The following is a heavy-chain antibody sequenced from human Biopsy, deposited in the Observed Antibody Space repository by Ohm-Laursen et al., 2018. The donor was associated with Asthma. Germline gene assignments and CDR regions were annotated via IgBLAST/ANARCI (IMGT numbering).Heavy chain of an antibody. CDR1: GFSFGDYA. CDR3: ATEFPCTAGRCCLGY. D-gene: IGHD2-15*01. CDR2: ISYDVNVA. J-gene: IGHJ4*02. V-gene: IGHV3-30*03. Sequence: SLRLSCAASGFSFGDYAMDWVRQAPGKGLEWVTFISYDVNVAYYADSVKGRFSISRDNSANTLFLDVSDLRDDDTAIYYCATEFPCTAGRCCLGYWGQGTQVTVSS.